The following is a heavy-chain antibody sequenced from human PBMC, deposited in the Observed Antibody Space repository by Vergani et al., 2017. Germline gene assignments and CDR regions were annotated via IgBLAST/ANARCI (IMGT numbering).Heavy chain of an antibody. V-gene: IGHV1-69*06. CDR2: IIPIFGTA. CDR1: GGTFSSYA. D-gene: IGHD3-3*01. J-gene: IGHJ5*02. Sequence: QVQLVQSGAEVKKPGSSVKVSCKASGGTFSSYAISWVRQAPGQGLEWMGGIIPIFGTANYAQKFQGRVPITADKSTSTAYMELRSRRSEDTAVYYCAGGNPGVRFFESLFRFDPWGQGTLVTVSS. CDR3: AGGNPGVRFFESLFRFDP.